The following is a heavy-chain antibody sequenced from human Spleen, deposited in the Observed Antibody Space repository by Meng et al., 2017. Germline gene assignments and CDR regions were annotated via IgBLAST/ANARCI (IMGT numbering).Heavy chain of an antibody. V-gene: IGHV3-53*01. D-gene: IGHD3-10*01. Sequence: GESLKISCAASGFTVGSNYMSWVRQAPGKGLEWVSVIYSGGSTYYADSVKGRFTISRHNSKNTLYLQVNSLRAEDTALYYCAKYSYGLGDYFDYWGQGALVTVSS. CDR1: GFTVGSNY. CDR3: AKYSYGLGDYFDY. CDR2: IYSGGST. J-gene: IGHJ4*02.